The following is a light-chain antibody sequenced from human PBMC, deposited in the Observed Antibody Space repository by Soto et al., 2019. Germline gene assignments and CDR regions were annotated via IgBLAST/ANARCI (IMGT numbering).Light chain of an antibody. CDR1: NNDVGAYDF. J-gene: IGLJ1*01. CDR3: SSYTSSSTWV. V-gene: IGLV2-14*03. Sequence: QSVLTQPASVSGSPGQSITISCTGTNNDVGAYDFVSLYQQHPDKAPKLMIYEVSNRPSGVSNRFSGSKSVNTATLTISGLQAEDEADYYCSSYTSSSTWVFGTGTKVTV. CDR2: EVS.